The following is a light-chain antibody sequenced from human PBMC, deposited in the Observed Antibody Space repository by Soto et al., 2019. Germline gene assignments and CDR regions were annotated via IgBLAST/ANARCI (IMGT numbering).Light chain of an antibody. CDR3: MQAIDIPWT. CDR2: EVS. J-gene: IGKJ1*01. CDR1: QSLLHSDGKTY. V-gene: IGKV2-29*03. Sequence: ILMTQTPLSLSIIPGQTASISCKSSQSLLHSDGKTYFYWYVQKAGQAPQPLIYEVSNRFSGGPERFSGSGSRTDFTRKISRVEADDVGIYYCMQAIDIPWTFGQGTKVEIK.